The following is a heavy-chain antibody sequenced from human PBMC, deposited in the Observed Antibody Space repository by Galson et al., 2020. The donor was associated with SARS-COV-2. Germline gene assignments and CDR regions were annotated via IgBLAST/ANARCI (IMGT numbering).Heavy chain of an antibody. Sequence: GASLRLSCADPGFNFNSNSMHWVRQAPGKGPEWVAVISYEGTIQYYADSVKGRFTISRDSSESTVDLQMNSLRADDSAVYYCARASGLLWFRKATLLSGYWGQGVLVTVAS. J-gene: IGHJ4*02. CDR3: ARASGLLWFRKATLLSGY. V-gene: IGHV3-30*03. D-gene: IGHD3-10*01. CDR2: ISYEGTIQ. CDR1: GFNFNSNS.